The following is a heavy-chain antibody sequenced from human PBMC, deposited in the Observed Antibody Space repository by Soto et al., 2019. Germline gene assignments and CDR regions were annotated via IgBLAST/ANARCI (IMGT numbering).Heavy chain of an antibody. D-gene: IGHD2-15*01. Sequence: GGSLRLSXAASGFTFSDYYMGWVRQAPGKGLEWVSFISDSAAFTSYADSVKGRFTVSRDNAKNSLYLRLNSLTAEDTAVYFCARAVGGSFLFDYWGPGSLVTVSS. J-gene: IGHJ4*02. CDR2: ISDSAAFT. CDR1: GFTFSDYY. CDR3: ARAVGGSFLFDY. V-gene: IGHV3-11*05.